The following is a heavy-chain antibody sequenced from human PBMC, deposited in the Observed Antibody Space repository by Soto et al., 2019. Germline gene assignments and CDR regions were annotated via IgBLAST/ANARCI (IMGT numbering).Heavy chain of an antibody. CDR2: INWNGGST. CDR3: ARESPYYDILTGGYYYYYYMDV. J-gene: IGHJ6*03. D-gene: IGHD3-9*01. Sequence: GGSLRLSCAASGFTFDDYGMSWVRQAPGKGLEWVSGINWNGGSTGYADSVKGRLTISRDNAKNSLYLQMNSLRAEDTALYHCARESPYYDILTGGYYYYYYMDVWGKGTTVTVSS. CDR1: GFTFDDYG. V-gene: IGHV3-20*01.